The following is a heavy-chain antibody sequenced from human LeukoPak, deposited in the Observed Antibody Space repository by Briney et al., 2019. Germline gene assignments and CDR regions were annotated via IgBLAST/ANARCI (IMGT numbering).Heavy chain of an antibody. V-gene: IGHV3-30*02. CDR1: GFTFRVYG. CDR2: TRYDEDNK. Sequence: GCSLTLSCAASGFTFRVYGMHWVRQAPGKGLEWVAFTRYDEDNKYYADSIKGRFTISRDNSKTTLYLQMNSLRAEDTAVYYCAKDFGVESFYMDVWGKGTTVTVS. D-gene: IGHD3-10*01. CDR3: AKDFGVESFYMDV. J-gene: IGHJ6*03.